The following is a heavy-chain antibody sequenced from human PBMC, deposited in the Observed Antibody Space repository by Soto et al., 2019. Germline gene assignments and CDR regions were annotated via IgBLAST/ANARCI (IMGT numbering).Heavy chain of an antibody. CDR1: GGSFSGDY. CDR2: INGRGST. Sequence: QVQLQQWGAGLLKSSETLSLSCAVYGGSFSGDYWSWIRQPPGKGLEWSGEINGRGSTKYNPSLKSRVTMSVDPSKNQFSLKLTSVTAADTAIYYCARQGDSSMAIFDYWGQGGLVTVSS. V-gene: IGHV4-34*01. CDR3: ARQGDSSMAIFDY. D-gene: IGHD5-12*01. J-gene: IGHJ4*02.